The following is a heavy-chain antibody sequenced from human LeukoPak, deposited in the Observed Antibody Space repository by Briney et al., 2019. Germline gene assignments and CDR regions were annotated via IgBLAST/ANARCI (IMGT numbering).Heavy chain of an antibody. Sequence: ASVKVSCKASGYTFTSYYMHWVRQAPGQGLEWMGIINPSGGSTSYAQKFQGRVTMTRDTSTSTVYMELSSLRSEDTAVYYYARGSNSGYYSEEFDYWGQGTLVTVSS. D-gene: IGHD3-22*01. CDR1: GYTFTSYY. V-gene: IGHV1-46*01. CDR3: ARGSNSGYYSEEFDY. J-gene: IGHJ4*02. CDR2: INPSGGST.